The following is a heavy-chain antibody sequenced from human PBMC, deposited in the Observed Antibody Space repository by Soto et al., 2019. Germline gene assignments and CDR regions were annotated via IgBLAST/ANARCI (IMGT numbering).Heavy chain of an antibody. V-gene: IGHV4-39*01. CDR2: IYYSGST. CDR1: GGSISSSSYY. Sequence: QLQLQESGPGLVKPSETLSLTCTVSGGSISSSSYYWGWIRQPPGKGLEWMGSIYYSGSTYYNPSLKSRVTISVDTSKNQFSLKLSSVTAADTAVYYCARRVAARPTGYYYYMDVWGKGTTVTVSS. J-gene: IGHJ6*03. CDR3: ARRVAARPTGYYYYMDV. D-gene: IGHD6-6*01.